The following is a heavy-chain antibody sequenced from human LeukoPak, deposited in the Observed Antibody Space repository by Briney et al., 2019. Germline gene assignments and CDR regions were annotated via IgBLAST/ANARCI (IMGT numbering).Heavy chain of an antibody. CDR3: ARAERVWSGYSTSGYYFDY. D-gene: IGHD3-3*01. J-gene: IGHJ4*02. V-gene: IGHV3-20*04. CDR2: INWNGGST. CDR1: GFTFDDYG. Sequence: PGGSLRLSCAASGFTFDDYGMSWVRQAPGKGLEWVSGINWNGGSTGYADSVKGRFTISRDNAKNSLYLQMNSLRAEDTALYYCARAERVWSGYSTSGYYFDYRGQGTLVTVSS.